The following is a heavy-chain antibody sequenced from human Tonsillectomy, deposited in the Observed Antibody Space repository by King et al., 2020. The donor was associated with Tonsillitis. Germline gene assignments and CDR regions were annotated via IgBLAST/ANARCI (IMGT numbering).Heavy chain of an antibody. CDR3: AREKVVVYYYYMDV. J-gene: IGHJ6*03. D-gene: IGHD2-15*01. CDR1: GGSISSYY. CDR2: IYTNGST. V-gene: IGHV4-4*07. Sequence: VQLQESGPGLVKPSETLSLTCTVSGGSISSYYWSWIRQPAGKGLEWIGRIYTNGSTNYNPSLKSRVTMSVDTSENQFSLQLSSVTAADTAMYYCAREKVVVYYYYMDVWGKGTTVTVSS.